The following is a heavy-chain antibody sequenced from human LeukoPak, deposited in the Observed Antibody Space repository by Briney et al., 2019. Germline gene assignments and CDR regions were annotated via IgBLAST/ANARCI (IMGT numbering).Heavy chain of an antibody. CDR3: ARDGPQIVATDYYYMDV. Sequence: SVKVSCKASGGTFSSYAISWVRQAPGQGLEWMGGIIPIFGTANYAQKFQGRVTITADESTSTAYMELSSLRSEDMAVYYCARDGPQIVATDYYYMDVWGKGTTVTVSS. CDR1: GGTFSSYA. D-gene: IGHD5-12*01. CDR2: IIPIFGTA. V-gene: IGHV1-69*13. J-gene: IGHJ6*03.